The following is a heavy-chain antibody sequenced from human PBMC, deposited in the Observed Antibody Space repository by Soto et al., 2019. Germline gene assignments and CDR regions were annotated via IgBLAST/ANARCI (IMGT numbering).Heavy chain of an antibody. CDR2: ISAYNGNT. CDR1: GYTFTSYG. V-gene: IGHV1-18*01. D-gene: IGHD3-16*02. Sequence: QVQLVQSGAEVKKPGASVKVSCKASGYTFTSYGISWVRQAPGQGFEWMGRISAYNGNTNYAQKLQGRVTMTTDTSTSTACIELRSLRSDDTAVYYCARDPRQDYIWGSYRSSFDYWGQGTLVTVSS. CDR3: ARDPRQDYIWGSYRSSFDY. J-gene: IGHJ4*02.